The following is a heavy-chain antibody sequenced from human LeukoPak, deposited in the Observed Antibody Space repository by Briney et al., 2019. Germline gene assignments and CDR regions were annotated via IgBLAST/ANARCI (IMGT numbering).Heavy chain of an antibody. CDR3: ARRDGHYYYYMDV. Sequence: GESLKTSCKGSGYSFTNYWIGWVRQMPGKGLEWMGIIYPGDSDTGYSPSFQGQVTISADKSISTAYLQWSSLKASDTAMYYCARRDGHYYYYMDVWGKGTTVTVSS. D-gene: IGHD5-24*01. V-gene: IGHV5-51*01. CDR1: GYSFTNYW. J-gene: IGHJ6*03. CDR2: IYPGDSDT.